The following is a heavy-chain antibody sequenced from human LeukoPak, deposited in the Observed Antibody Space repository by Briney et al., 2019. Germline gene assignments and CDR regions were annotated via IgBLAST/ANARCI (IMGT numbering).Heavy chain of an antibody. CDR3: ARDRYYYDSSGYSLFDY. CDR2: ISPSGGST. V-gene: IGHV1-46*01. J-gene: IGHJ4*02. D-gene: IGHD3-22*01. Sequence: ASVKVSCKASGYTFTSNYMHWVRQAPGQGPEWMGVISPSGGSTTYAQKFQGRVTLTRDMSTSTDYLELSSLRSEDTAVYYCARDRYYYDSSGYSLFDYWGQGTLVTVSS. CDR1: GYTFTSNY.